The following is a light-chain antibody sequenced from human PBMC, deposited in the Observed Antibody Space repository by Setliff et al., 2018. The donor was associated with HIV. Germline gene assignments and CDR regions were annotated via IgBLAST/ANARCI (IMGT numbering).Light chain of an antibody. J-gene: IGLJ1*01. CDR3: CSNTGSNTYV. CDR1: SSDVGRYNL. V-gene: IGLV2-23*01. Sequence: QSVLTQPASVSGSPGQSITISCTGTSSDVGRYNLVSWYQQHPGKAPKLMIYQATKRPSGVSSRFSGSKSGNTASLTISGLQAEDEADYYCCSNTGSNTYVFGTGTKVTV. CDR2: QAT.